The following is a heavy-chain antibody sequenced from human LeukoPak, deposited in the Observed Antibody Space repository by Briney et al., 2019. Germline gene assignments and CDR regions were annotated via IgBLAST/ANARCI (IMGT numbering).Heavy chain of an antibody. J-gene: IGHJ3*02. D-gene: IGHD7-27*01. CDR3: VRHELPGVFDI. V-gene: IGHV5-51*01. CDR2: TYPGDSDT. CDR1: GSRFTSYW. Sequence: GVSLQISFHGSGSRFTSYWIGWVRPVPGKGRGWMGITYPGDSDTRYSPSFQGQVTISADKSISTAYLQWSSLKASDTAMYYCVRHELPGVFDIWGQGTMVTVSS.